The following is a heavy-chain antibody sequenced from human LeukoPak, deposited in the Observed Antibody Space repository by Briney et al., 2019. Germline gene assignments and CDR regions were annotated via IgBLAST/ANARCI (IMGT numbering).Heavy chain of an antibody. Sequence: GGSLRLSCAASGYTFSSYSINWVRQAPGKGLEWVSFISVGSNYIYYADSVRGRFSISRGDARNSLYLQMDSLRGDDTAVYYCARVGSSSWYIDYWGQGTLVTVSS. J-gene: IGHJ4*02. CDR1: GYTFSSYS. D-gene: IGHD6-13*01. V-gene: IGHV3-21*01. CDR2: ISVGSNYI. CDR3: ARVGSSSWYIDY.